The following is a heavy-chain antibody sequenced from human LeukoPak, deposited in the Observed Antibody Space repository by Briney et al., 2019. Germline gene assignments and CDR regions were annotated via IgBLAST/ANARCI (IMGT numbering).Heavy chain of an antibody. CDR2: INHSGST. J-gene: IGHJ4*02. Sequence: SETLSLTCAVYGGSFNDYYWSWIRQPPGKGLEWIGEINHSGSTNYNPSLKSRVTISVDTSKNQFSLKLSSVTAADTAVYYCARNDRGYYDSSGYYYGAGFDYWGQGTLVTVSS. D-gene: IGHD3-22*01. CDR1: GGSFNDYY. CDR3: ARNDRGYYDSSGYYYGAGFDY. V-gene: IGHV4-34*01.